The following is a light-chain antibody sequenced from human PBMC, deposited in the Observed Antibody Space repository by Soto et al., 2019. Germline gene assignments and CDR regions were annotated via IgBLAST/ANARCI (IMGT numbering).Light chain of an antibody. Sequence: DIEMTQSPLSPPVTPGEPASISCRSSQSLLHSNGYNYLDWYLQKPGQSPQLLIYLGSNRASGVPDRFSGSGSGTDFTLKISRVEAEDVGVYYCMQALQTPRTFGRGTKVDI. V-gene: IGKV2-28*01. J-gene: IGKJ1*01. CDR2: LGS. CDR3: MQALQTPRT. CDR1: QSLLHSNGYNY.